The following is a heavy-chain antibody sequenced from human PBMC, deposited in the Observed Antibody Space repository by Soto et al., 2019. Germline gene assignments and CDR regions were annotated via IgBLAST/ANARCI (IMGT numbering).Heavy chain of an antibody. CDR3: AAIGLMATNPDYYFDY. CDR1: GFTFTSSA. Sequence: SVKVSCKASGFTFTSSAVQWVRQARGQRLEWIGWIVVGSGNTNYAQKFQERVTITRDMSTSTAYMELSSLRSEDTAVYYCAAIGLMATNPDYYFDYWGQGTLVTVSS. CDR2: IVVGSGNT. D-gene: IGHD1-26*01. V-gene: IGHV1-58*01. J-gene: IGHJ4*02.